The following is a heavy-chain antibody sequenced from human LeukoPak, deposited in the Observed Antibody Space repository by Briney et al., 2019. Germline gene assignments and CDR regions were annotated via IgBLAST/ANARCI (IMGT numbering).Heavy chain of an antibody. CDR2: IYYSGST. J-gene: IGHJ5*02. CDR3: ARDPSIAAAGTKYNWFDP. CDR1: GGSISGYY. D-gene: IGHD6-13*01. Sequence: PSETLSLTCTVSGGSISGYYWSWIRQPPGKGLEWIGSIYYSGSTYYNPSLKSRVTISVDTSKNQFSLKLSSVTAADTAVYYCARDPSIAAAGTKYNWFDPWGQGTLVTVSS. V-gene: IGHV4-59*12.